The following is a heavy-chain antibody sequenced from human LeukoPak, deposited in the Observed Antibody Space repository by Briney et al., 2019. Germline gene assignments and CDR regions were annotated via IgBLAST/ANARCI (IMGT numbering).Heavy chain of an antibody. D-gene: IGHD3-22*01. Sequence: PGGSLRLSCAASGFTFSSYWMSWVRQTPGKGLDWVANIKNDGSGKYYVDSVKGRFTISRDNAKNSLYLQMNSLRAEDTAVYYCARDRSNERYYYDSSGDFDHWGQGTLVTVSS. CDR2: IKNDGSGK. V-gene: IGHV3-7*01. CDR1: GFTFSSYW. J-gene: IGHJ4*02. CDR3: ARDRSNERYYYDSSGDFDH.